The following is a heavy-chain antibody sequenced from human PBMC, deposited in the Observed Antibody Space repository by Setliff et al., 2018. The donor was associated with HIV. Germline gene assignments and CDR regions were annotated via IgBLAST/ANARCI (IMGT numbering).Heavy chain of an antibody. CDR3: ARGRCSGGSCYGRYSYLYMDV. CDR2: IYYSGST. J-gene: IGHJ6*03. D-gene: IGHD2-15*01. V-gene: IGHV4-59*08. CDR1: GFTFGDHA. Sequence: PGGSLRLSCAASGFTFGDHAMNWIRQPPGKGLEWIGYIYYSGSTNYNPSLKSRVTISVDTSKNQFSLKLTSVTAADTAVYYCARGRCSGGSCYGRYSYLYMDVWGKGTTVTVSS.